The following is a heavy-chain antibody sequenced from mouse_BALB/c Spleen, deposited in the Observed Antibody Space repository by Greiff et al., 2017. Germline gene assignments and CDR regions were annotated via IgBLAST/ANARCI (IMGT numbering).Heavy chain of an antibody. CDR2: ISSGGSYT. J-gene: IGHJ3*01. D-gene: IGHD2-1*01. CDR3: ARDGAVGNYVAY. Sequence: EVMLVESGGDLVKPGGSLKLSCAASGFTFSSYGMSWVRQSPEKRLEWVAEISSGGSYTYYPDTVTGRFTISRDNAKNTLYLEMSSLRSEDTAMYYCARDGAVGNYVAYWGQGTLVTVSA. CDR1: GFTFSSYG. V-gene: IGHV5-9-4*01.